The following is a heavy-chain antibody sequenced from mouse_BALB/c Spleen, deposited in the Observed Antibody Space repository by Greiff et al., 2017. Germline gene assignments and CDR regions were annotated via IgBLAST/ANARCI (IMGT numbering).Heavy chain of an antibody. V-gene: IGHV5-6-5*01. CDR2: ISSGGST. CDR1: GFTFSSYA. J-gene: IGHJ1*01. Sequence: DVMLVESGGGLVKPGGSLKLSCAASGFTFSSYAMSWVRQTPEKRLEWVASISSGGSTYYPDSVKGRYTISRDNARNILYLQMSSLRSEDTAMYYCARGGYYGSSYWYFDVWGAGTTVTVSS. D-gene: IGHD1-1*01. CDR3: ARGGYYGSSYWYFDV.